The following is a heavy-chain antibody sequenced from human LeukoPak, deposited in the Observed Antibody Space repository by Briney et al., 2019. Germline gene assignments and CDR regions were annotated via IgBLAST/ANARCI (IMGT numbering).Heavy chain of an antibody. CDR2: ISGDGGST. Sequence: PGGSLRLSCAASGFTFDDYAMHWVRQAPGKGLEWVSLISGDGGSTYYADSVKGRFTISRDNSKNSLYLQMNSLRTEDTALYYCADGDLWYFQHWGQGTLVTVSS. CDR1: GFTFDDYA. J-gene: IGHJ1*01. D-gene: IGHD4-17*01. V-gene: IGHV3-43*02. CDR3: ADGDLWYFQH.